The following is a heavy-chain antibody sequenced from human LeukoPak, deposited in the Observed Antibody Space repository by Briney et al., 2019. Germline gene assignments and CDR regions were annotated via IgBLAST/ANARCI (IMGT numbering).Heavy chain of an antibody. D-gene: IGHD6-19*01. J-gene: IGHJ4*02. Sequence: GGSLRLSCAASGFTFSSYEMNWVRQAPGKGLEWVSYISSSGRTSYYADSVKGRSTMSRDNAKNSLHLQMNSLRAEDTAVYYCAREGNSGWYFHYFDYWGQGTLVTVSS. CDR2: ISSSGRTS. CDR3: AREGNSGWYFHYFDY. CDR1: GFTFSSYE. V-gene: IGHV3-48*03.